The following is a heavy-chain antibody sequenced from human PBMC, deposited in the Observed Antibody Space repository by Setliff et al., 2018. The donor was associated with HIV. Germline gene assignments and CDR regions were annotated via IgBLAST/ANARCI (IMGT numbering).Heavy chain of an antibody. CDR2: IHTNTGDP. CDR3: AARGEQLYYYGMDV. J-gene: IGHJ6*02. CDR1: GYTFTSYA. D-gene: IGHD1-26*01. V-gene: IGHV7-4-1*02. Sequence: ASVKVSCKASGYTFTSYAVNWVRQAPGQGLEWVGWIHTNTGDPTYAQGFTGRFVFSLDTSVSTAYLQISSLKAEDIAVYYCAARGEQLYYYGMDVWGQGTTVTVSS.